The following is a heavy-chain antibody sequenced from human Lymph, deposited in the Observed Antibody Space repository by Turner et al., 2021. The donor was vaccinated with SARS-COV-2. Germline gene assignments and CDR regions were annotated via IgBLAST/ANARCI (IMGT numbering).Heavy chain of an antibody. J-gene: IGHJ6*02. CDR2: INPNSGCT. Sequence: QVQLVQSGAAVKKPGASVKVSCKASGYTFTGYYMHWVRQAPGQGLEWMGLINPNSGCTSYAKKFQGRVTMTRDTSISTAYMELSRLSSDDTAVYYCARDVERYNDFWSGYSGGYGLDVWGQGTTVTVSS. V-gene: IGHV1-2*02. CDR3: ARDVERYNDFWSGYSGGYGLDV. CDR1: GYTFTGYY. D-gene: IGHD3-3*01.